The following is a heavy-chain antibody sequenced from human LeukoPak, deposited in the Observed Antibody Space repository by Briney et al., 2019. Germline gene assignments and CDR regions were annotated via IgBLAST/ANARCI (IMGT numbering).Heavy chain of an antibody. Sequence: GGSLRLSCEASGFIFSDFYMLWFRQSPGAGLVSVSRITSDGSGTTYADSVKGRFTISRDNAKNTLYLQMDSLRAEDTAVYYCVRDSTFGVDYWGQGTLVTVSS. CDR1: GFIFSDFY. D-gene: IGHD3-10*01. CDR2: ITSDGSGT. CDR3: VRDSTFGVDY. J-gene: IGHJ4*02. V-gene: IGHV3-74*01.